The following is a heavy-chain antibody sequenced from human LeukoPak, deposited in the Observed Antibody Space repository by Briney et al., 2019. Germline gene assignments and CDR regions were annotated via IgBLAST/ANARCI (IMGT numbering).Heavy chain of an antibody. CDR1: GFTFSSYA. D-gene: IGHD2-2*01. Sequence: PGGSLRLSCAASGFTFSSYAMSWVRQAPGKGLEWVSAISGSGGSTYYADSVKGRFTISRDNSKNTLYLQMNSLRAEDTAVYYCVKAGCSSTSCYGPNDYWGQGTLVTVSS. CDR3: VKAGCSSTSCYGPNDY. V-gene: IGHV3-23*01. J-gene: IGHJ4*02. CDR2: ISGSGGST.